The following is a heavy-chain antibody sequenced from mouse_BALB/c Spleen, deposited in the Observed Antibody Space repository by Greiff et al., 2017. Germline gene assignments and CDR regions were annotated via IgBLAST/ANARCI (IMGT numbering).Heavy chain of an antibody. Sequence: EVKVEESGPGLVKPSQSLSLTCTVTGYSITSDYAWNWIRQFPGNKLEWMGYISYSGSTSYNPSLKSRISITRDTSKNQFFLQLNSVTTEDTATYYCARSNYDYVRLDYWGQGTTLTVSS. D-gene: IGHD2-4*01. J-gene: IGHJ2*01. CDR2: ISYSGST. CDR1: GYSITSDYA. V-gene: IGHV3-2*02. CDR3: ARSNYDYVRLDY.